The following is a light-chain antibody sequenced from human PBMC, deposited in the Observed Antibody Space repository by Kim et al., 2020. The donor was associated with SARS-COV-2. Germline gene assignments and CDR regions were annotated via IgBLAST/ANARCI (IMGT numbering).Light chain of an antibody. CDR3: QQYSSYST. Sequence: SASVRDRVTITCRASQSISSRLAWYQQRPGKAPELLIYAASTLERGVPSRFSGTGSGTEFTLTISSLQSDDLATYYCQQYSSYSTFGQGTKVDIK. V-gene: IGKV1-5*01. CDR2: AAS. CDR1: QSISSR. J-gene: IGKJ1*01.